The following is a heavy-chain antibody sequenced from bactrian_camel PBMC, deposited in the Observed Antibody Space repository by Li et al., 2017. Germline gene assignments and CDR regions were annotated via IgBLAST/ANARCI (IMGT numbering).Heavy chain of an antibody. CDR2: LYHFGPPT. CDR3: AARLACYEDDYRRSDTFGY. V-gene: IGHV3S6*01. D-gene: IGHD4*01. J-gene: IGHJ6*01. Sequence: VQLVESGGGSVQAGGSLRLSCVASQYVRTAFCMGWFRQAPGKERERVATLYHFGPPTYYSDSVKGRFTISRDNTENTLYLQMGNLKPEGTAMYYCAARLACYEDDYRRSDTFGYWGQGTQVTVS. CDR1: QYVRTAFC.